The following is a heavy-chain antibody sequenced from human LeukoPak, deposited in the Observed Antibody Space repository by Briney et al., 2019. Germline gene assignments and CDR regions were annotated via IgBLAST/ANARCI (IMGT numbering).Heavy chain of an antibody. CDR3: ARRKPLDELLYLGNWFDP. CDR2: IYYSGST. CDR1: GGSISSSSYY. Sequence: SETLSLTCTVSGGSISSSSYYWGWIRQPPGKGLEWIGSIYYSGSTYYNPSLKSRVTISVDTSKNQFSLKLSSVTAADTAVYYCARRKPLDELLYLGNWFDPWGQGTLVTVSS. V-gene: IGHV4-39*01. D-gene: IGHD2-2*02. J-gene: IGHJ5*02.